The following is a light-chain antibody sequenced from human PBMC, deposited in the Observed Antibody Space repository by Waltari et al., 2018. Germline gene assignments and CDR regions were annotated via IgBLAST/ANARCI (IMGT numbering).Light chain of an antibody. CDR2: AAS. CDR3: HQHYTTPWT. V-gene: IGKV1-39*01. Sequence: DIQMTQSPSSLSASVGDRVSITCRASQSISTHLNWYQQKPGKAPKLLIYAASNLQSGVPSRFSGRGSETDFTLTISSLQAEDVAVYYCHQHYTTPWTFGQGTLVEL. J-gene: IGKJ1*01. CDR1: QSISTH.